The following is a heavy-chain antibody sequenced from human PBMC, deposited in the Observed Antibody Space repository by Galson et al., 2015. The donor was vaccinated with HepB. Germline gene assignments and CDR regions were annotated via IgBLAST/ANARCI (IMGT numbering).Heavy chain of an antibody. D-gene: IGHD2/OR15-2a*01. Sequence: SLRLSCAASGFVFSTYNMNWVRQAPGKGLEWVSYISNSGSTIYYADSVKGRFSISRDNAKRSLYLQMKRLRAEDTAVYYCVGDSGQYLFDYWGQGTLVTVSS. J-gene: IGHJ4*02. CDR1: GFVFSTYN. CDR3: VGDSGQYLFDY. V-gene: IGHV3-48*01. CDR2: ISNSGSTI.